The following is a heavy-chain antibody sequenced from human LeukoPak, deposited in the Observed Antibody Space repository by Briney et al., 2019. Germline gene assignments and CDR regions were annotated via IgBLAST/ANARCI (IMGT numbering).Heavy chain of an antibody. D-gene: IGHD6-6*01. CDR2: IYYSGST. J-gene: IGHJ6*03. CDR1: GGSISSGGYY. CDR3: ARLVPSGAYYYSYYMAV. Sequence: PSQTLSLTCTVSGGSISSGGYYGSWIRKHPGKGLEGIEYIYYSGSTYYNPSLKSQVTISVDTSENQFSLKLSSVPAADTAVSSCARLVPSGAYYYSYYMAVWGKGTTVTVSS. V-gene: IGHV4-31*01.